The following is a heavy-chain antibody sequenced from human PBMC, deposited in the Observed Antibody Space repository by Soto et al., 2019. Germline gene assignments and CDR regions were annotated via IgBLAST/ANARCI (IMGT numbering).Heavy chain of an antibody. D-gene: IGHD3-10*01. V-gene: IGHV3-9*01. Sequence: EVQLVECGGGLVQPGRSLRLSCAASGFTFDDYAMHWVRQAPGKGLEWVSGISWNSGSIGYADSVKGRFTISRDNAKNSLYLQMNSLRAEDTALYYCAKDGSGNWGQGTLVTVSS. CDR1: GFTFDDYA. CDR2: ISWNSGSI. J-gene: IGHJ4*02. CDR3: AKDGSGN.